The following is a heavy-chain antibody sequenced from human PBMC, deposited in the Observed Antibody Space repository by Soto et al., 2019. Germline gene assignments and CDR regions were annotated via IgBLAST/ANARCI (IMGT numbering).Heavy chain of an antibody. Sequence: ASVKVSCKASGYTFTGYYMHWVRQAPGQGLEWMGWINRNSGGTNYAQKFQGWVSKNWDTSICTAYMELSGLRTDDTAVDNCAPGANWGNAFDIWGQGTMVTVSS. V-gene: IGHV1-2*04. CDR3: APGANWGNAFDI. D-gene: IGHD7-27*01. J-gene: IGHJ3*02. CDR2: INRNSGGT. CDR1: GYTFTGYY.